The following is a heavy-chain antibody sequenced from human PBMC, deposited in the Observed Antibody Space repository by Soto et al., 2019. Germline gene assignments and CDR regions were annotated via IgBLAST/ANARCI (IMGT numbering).Heavy chain of an antibody. Sequence: ASVKVSCKVSGYTITELSMHLGRQAPAKGLEWMGGFDPEDGETIYAQKFQGRVTMTEDTSTDTAYMELSSLRSEDTAVYYCATLDVAAAGPRLFDYWGQGTLVTVSS. D-gene: IGHD6-13*01. J-gene: IGHJ4*02. CDR1: GYTITELS. CDR3: ATLDVAAAGPRLFDY. CDR2: FDPEDGET. V-gene: IGHV1-24*01.